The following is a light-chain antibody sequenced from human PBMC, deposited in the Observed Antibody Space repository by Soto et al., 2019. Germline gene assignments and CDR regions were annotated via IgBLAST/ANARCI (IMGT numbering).Light chain of an antibody. J-gene: IGKJ4*01. V-gene: IGKV3-15*01. Sequence: EIVVTQSPATLSVSPGERATLSCRASQSVGNNFAWYQQKPGQAPRILIFATSTRATGVPARFSGSGSGTEFTLTISSLQSEDFAVYYCQQYSDWPLTFGGGTKVEIE. CDR3: QQYSDWPLT. CDR1: QSVGNN. CDR2: ATS.